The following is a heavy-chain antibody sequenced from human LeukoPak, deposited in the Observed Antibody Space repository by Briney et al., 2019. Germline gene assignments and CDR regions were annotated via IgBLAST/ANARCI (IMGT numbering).Heavy chain of an antibody. D-gene: IGHD6-19*01. V-gene: IGHV1-18*01. J-gene: IGHJ6*03. CDR2: ISAYNGNT. CDR3: AKIAVAGSYATFYYYYYMDV. CDR1: GYTFTSYG. Sequence: ASVKVSCKASGYTFTSYGISWVRQAPGQGLEWMGWISAYNGNTNYAQKLQGRVTMTTDTSTSTAYMELRSLRSDDTAVYYCAKIAVAGSYATFYYYYYMDVWGKGTTVTVSS.